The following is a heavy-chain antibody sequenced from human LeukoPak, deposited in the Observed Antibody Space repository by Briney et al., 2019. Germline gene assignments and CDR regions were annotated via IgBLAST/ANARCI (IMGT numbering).Heavy chain of an antibody. D-gene: IGHD3-3*01. J-gene: IGHJ4*02. CDR2: IWYDGSNK. CDR1: GFTFSSYG. V-gene: IGHV3-33*01. Sequence: SGGSLRLSCAASGFTFSSYGMHWVRQAPGKGLEWVAVIWYDGSNKYYADSVKGRFTISRDNSKNTLYLQMNSLRAEDTAVYYCARSSPEIFGVVIVRAPSDYWGQGTLVTVSS. CDR3: ARSSPEIFGVVIVRAPSDY.